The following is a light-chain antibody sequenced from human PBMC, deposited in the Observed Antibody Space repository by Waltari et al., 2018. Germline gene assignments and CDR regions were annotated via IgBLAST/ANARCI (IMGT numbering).Light chain of an antibody. CDR1: SCAVGRYHY. CDR2: EVS. CDR3: SSFAGNDNLYV. Sequence: QSALTQPPSASGSPGQSVTIPCAGTSCAVGRYHYVSGYQQHPGKAPKLIIYEVSKRPAGVPDRFSGSKSGNTASLTVSGLQAEDEADYYCSSFAGNDNLYVFGTGTKVTVL. J-gene: IGLJ1*01. V-gene: IGLV2-8*01.